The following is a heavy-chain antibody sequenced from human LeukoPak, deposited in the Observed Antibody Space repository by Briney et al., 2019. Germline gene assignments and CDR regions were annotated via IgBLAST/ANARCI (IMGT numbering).Heavy chain of an antibody. CDR2: IHTRNGDT. Sequence: ASVKVSCKPSGYTFTSSPLHWVRQAPGQRLEWMGWIHTRNGDTRYSQKFQGRVTFTRDTSATTSYMELSSLRSEDTAVYYCARDIHYWSFDYWGQGTLVTVSS. D-gene: IGHD2-8*02. CDR1: GYTFTSSP. CDR3: ARDIHYWSFDY. V-gene: IGHV1-3*04. J-gene: IGHJ4*02.